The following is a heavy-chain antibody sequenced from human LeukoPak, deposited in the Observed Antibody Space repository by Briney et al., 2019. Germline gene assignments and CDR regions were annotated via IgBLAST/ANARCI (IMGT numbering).Heavy chain of an antibody. CDR1: GGCISNYY. J-gene: IGHJ3*02. CDR3: ARDGIQYGDAFDI. CDR2: IYYSGST. V-gene: IGHV4-59*01. Sequence: SETLPLTCPVSGGCISNYYWSWIRQPPGKGLEWIGYIYYSGSTNYNPSLKSRVTISVDTSKNQFSLKQSPVTAADTAVYYCARDGIQYGDAFDIWGQGTMVTVSS. D-gene: IGHD5-18*01.